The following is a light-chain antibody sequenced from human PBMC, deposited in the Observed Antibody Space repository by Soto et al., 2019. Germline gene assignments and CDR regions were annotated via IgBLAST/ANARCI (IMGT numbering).Light chain of an antibody. J-gene: IGLJ2*01. CDR3: HVWASSSDHVV. V-gene: IGLV3-21*04. Sequence: SYELTQPPPVSVAPGKTATITCEGNNLGSKNVHWYQQRPGQAPVMVIYYDSDRPSGIPERFSGSNSGNTATLIITRVEAGDEADYHCHVWASSSDHVVFGGGTKLTVL. CDR1: NLGSKN. CDR2: YDS.